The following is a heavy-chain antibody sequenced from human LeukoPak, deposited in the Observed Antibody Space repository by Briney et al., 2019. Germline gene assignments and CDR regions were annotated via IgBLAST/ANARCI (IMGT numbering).Heavy chain of an antibody. J-gene: IGHJ6*03. D-gene: IGHD3-10*01. CDR3: AKDLYGPPLHYYMDV. CDR2: ISYDGSNK. CDR1: GFTFSSYA. V-gene: IGHV3-30*04. Sequence: GGSLRLSCAASGFTFSSYAMHWVRQAPGKGLEWVAVISYDGSNKYYADSVKGRFTISRDNSKNTLYLQMNSLRAEDTAVYYCAKDLYGPPLHYYMDVWGKGTTVTISS.